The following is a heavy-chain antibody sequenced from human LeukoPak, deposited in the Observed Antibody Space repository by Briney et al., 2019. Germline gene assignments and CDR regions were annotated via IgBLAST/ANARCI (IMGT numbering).Heavy chain of an antibody. V-gene: IGHV4-31*03. J-gene: IGHJ4*02. CDR2: IYYGGST. D-gene: IGHD3-10*01. CDR1: GGSITNGDYY. Sequence: SETLSLTCTVSGGSITNGDYYWSWIRQHPGKGLEWIGYIYYGGSTYYNPSLKGRVTISVDTSKNQFSLKLSSVTAADTAVYYCASAAYGSGSFYFDYWGQGTLVTVSS. CDR3: ASAAYGSGSFYFDY.